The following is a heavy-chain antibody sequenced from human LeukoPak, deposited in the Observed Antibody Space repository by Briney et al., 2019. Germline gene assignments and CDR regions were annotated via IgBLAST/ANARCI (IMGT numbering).Heavy chain of an antibody. CDR1: GYTFTGYY. J-gene: IGHJ4*02. D-gene: IGHD6-6*01. Sequence: ASVKVSYKASGYTFTGYYMHWVRQAPGQGLEWMGWINPNSGGTNYAQKFQGRVTMTRDTSISTAYMELSRLRSDDTAVYYCARDSSLLYSSSSHHDYWGQGTLVTVSS. CDR2: INPNSGGT. CDR3: ARDSSLLYSSSSHHDY. V-gene: IGHV1-2*02.